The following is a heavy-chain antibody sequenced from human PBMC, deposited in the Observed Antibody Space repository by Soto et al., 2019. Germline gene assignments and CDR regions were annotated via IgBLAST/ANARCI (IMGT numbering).Heavy chain of an antibody. D-gene: IGHD5-12*01. Sequence: QVQLQESGPGLVKPSQTLSLTCTVSGGSISSGDYYWSWIRQPPGKGLEWIGYIYYSGSTYYNPSLKRRVTISVDTSKNQFSLKLSSVTAADTAVSYCATVATITGYYFDYWGQGTLVTVSS. V-gene: IGHV4-30-4*01. J-gene: IGHJ4*02. CDR3: ATVATITGYYFDY. CDR2: IYYSGST. CDR1: GGSISSGDYY.